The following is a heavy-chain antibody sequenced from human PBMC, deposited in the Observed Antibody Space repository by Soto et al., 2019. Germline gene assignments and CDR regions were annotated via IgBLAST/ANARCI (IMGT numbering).Heavy chain of an antibody. J-gene: IGHJ4*02. D-gene: IGHD6-13*01. CDR3: AHKSYSSSWYDTFDY. CDR2: IYWDDDK. V-gene: IGHV2-5*02. CDR1: GFSLSSSGVG. Sequence: QITLKESGPTLVKPTQTLTLTCTFSGFSLSSSGVGVGWIRQPPGKALEWLALIYWDDDKRYSPSLKTRLTITKDTSKNQVVLTMANMDPVDTATYYCAHKSYSSSWYDTFDYWGQGTLVTVSS.